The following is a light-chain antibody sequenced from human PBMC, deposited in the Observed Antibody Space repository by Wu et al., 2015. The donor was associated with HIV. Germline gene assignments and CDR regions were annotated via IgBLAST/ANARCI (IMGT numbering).Light chain of an antibody. CDR3: QQRADWPLT. J-gene: IGKJ4*01. CDR2: DVF. Sequence: EIVMTQSPGTLSLSSGERATLSCRASQNITKYLAWYQQRLGQPPRLLIYDVFNRATGIPVRFSGSGSATDFHLTISSLDPEDSAIYYCQQRADWPLTFGG. V-gene: IGKV3-11*01. CDR1: QNITKY.